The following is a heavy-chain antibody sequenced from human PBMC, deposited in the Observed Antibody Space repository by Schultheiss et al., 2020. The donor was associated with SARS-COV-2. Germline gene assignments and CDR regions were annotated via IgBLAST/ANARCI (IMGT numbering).Heavy chain of an antibody. V-gene: IGHV4-59*12. J-gene: IGHJ6*02. CDR1: GGSFSGYY. D-gene: IGHD1-26*01. Sequence: SETLSLTCAVYGGSFSGYYWSWIRQPPGKGLEWIGYIYYSGSTNYNPSLKSRVTISVDTSKNQFSLKLSSVTPEDTAVYYCARGNGATWATRGGMDVWGQGTTVTVSS. CDR3: ARGNGATWATRGGMDV. CDR2: IYYSGST.